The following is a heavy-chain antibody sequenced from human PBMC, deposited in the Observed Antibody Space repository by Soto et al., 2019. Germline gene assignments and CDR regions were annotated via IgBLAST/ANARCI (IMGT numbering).Heavy chain of an antibody. V-gene: IGHV3-30*18. Sequence: PGGSLRLSCAASGFTFSSHWLHWVRQTPGKGLVSVAVINHDGSDEYYADSVKGRFTISRDNSKNTLYLQMNSLRAEDTAVYYCAKRSKGAFDIWGQGTMVTVSS. CDR3: AKRSKGAFDI. J-gene: IGHJ3*02. CDR1: GFTFSSHW. CDR2: INHDGSDE.